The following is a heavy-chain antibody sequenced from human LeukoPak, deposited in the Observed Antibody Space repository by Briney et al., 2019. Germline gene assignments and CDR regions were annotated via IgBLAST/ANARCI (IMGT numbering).Heavy chain of an antibody. CDR2: IYYTGTT. CDR3: ARGGVDTAMVLDY. J-gene: IGHJ4*02. CDR1: GDSTNTYF. Sequence: SETLSRTCTLSGDSTNTYFWSWLRQSPGRGLEWIGYIYYTGTTNYNPSLKSRVTISVDTSKNQFSLKLSSVTAADTAVYYCARGGVDTAMVLDYWGQGTLVTVSS. V-gene: IGHV4-59*01. D-gene: IGHD5-18*01.